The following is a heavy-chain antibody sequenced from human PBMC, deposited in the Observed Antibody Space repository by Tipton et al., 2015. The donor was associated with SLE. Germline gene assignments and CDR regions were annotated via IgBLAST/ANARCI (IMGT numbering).Heavy chain of an antibody. V-gene: IGHV4-59*01. CDR3: ARAGSYPYYYYYMDV. Sequence: TLSLTCSVSGGSISSYFWSWVRQPPGKGLEWIGYIYDSGTTKYNPSLKGRVTISVDTSKNQFSLKLSSVTAADTAVYYCARAGSYPYYYYYMDVWGKGTTVTVSS. J-gene: IGHJ6*03. CDR2: IYDSGTT. D-gene: IGHD3-10*01. CDR1: GGSISSYF.